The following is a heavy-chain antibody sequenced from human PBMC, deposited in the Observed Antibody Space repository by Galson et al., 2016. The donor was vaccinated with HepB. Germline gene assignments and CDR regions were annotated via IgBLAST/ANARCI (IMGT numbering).Heavy chain of an antibody. D-gene: IGHD3-16*02. CDR1: SGSISSSSYF. V-gene: IGHV4-39*01. CDR2: IYYSGST. Sequence: ETLSLTCTVSSGSISSSSYFWGWIRQPPGKGLEWIGSIYYSGSTYHNPSLQSRVTISIDTPQNHFSLRLSSVTAADTAVYFCARHRYAWGSYRYPRPSWYFDLWGRGTLVPVSS. CDR3: ARHRYAWGSYRYPRPSWYFDL. J-gene: IGHJ2*01.